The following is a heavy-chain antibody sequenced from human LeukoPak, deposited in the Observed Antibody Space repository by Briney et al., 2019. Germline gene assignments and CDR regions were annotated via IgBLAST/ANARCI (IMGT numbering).Heavy chain of an antibody. D-gene: IGHD5-24*01. CDR1: GYTLTELS. CDR2: MNPNSGNT. CDR3: ARSSPGYKITLPFDY. V-gene: IGHV1-8*01. Sequence: ASVKVSCKVSGYTLTELSMHWVRQATGQGLEWMGWMNPNSGNTGYAQKFQGRVTMTRNASISTAYMELSSLRSEDTAVYYCARSSPGYKITLPFDYWGQGTLVTVSS. J-gene: IGHJ4*02.